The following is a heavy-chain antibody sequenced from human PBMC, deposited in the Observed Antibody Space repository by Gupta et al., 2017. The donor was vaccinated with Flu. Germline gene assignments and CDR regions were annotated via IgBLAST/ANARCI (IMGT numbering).Heavy chain of an antibody. D-gene: IGHD2-2*01. CDR1: GFTFSSYA. J-gene: IGHJ6*02. Sequence: EVQLLESGGGLVHPGGSLRLSCAASGFTFSSYAMSWGRQAPGKGLEWVSAISGSGGRTYYADAVKGRFTSARDNSKNTLYLQMNSLRAEDTAVYDCAKDAEICSSTSCYPYYYGMDVWGQGTTVTVSS. CDR3: AKDAEICSSTSCYPYYYGMDV. V-gene: IGHV3-23*01. CDR2: ISGSGGRT.